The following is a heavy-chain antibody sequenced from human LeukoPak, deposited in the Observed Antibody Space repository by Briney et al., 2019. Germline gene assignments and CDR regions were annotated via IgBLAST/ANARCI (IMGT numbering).Heavy chain of an antibody. D-gene: IGHD3-10*01. CDR3: ARQTDGAGTAGGDY. J-gene: IGHJ4*02. V-gene: IGHV4-39*01. CDR2: IYYSGST. Sequence: SATLSLICTVSDGSISSSSYYWGWIRQPPGKGLEWIASIYYSGSTYYNPSLKSRVTISVDTSKNQFSLKLTSVTAADTAVHYCARQTDGAGTAGGDYWGQGTLVTVSS. CDR1: DGSISSSSYY.